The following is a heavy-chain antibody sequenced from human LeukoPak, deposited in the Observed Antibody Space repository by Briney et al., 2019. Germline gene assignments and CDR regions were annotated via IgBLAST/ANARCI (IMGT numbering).Heavy chain of an antibody. D-gene: IGHD3-22*01. CDR3: AKDPTNYYDSRGYYPGYFDL. J-gene: IGHJ2*01. CDR2: ISGSGGSA. Sequence: GGSLRLSCAASGFTFSSYAMSWVRQAPGKGLEWVSAISGSGGSAYYADSVKGRFTISRDNSKNTLYLQMNSLRAEDTAVYYCAKDPTNYYDSRGYYPGYFDLWGRGTLVTVSS. CDR1: GFTFSSYA. V-gene: IGHV3-23*01.